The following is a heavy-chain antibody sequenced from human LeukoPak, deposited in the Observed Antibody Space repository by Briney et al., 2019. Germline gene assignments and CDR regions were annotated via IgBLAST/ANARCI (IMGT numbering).Heavy chain of an antibody. D-gene: IGHD3-10*01. J-gene: IGHJ5*02. CDR3: AITEELLWFGELEAWFDP. CDR2: IYTSGST. Sequence: SSETLSLTCTVSGGSISSYYWSWIQQPAGKGLEWIGRIYTSGSTNYNPSLKSRVTMSVDTSKNQFSLKLSSVTAADTAVYYCAITEELLWFGELEAWFDPWGQGTLVTVSS. V-gene: IGHV4-4*07. CDR1: GGSISSYY.